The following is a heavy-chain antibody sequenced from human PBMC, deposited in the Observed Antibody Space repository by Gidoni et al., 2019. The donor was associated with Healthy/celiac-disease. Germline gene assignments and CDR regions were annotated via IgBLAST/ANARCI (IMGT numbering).Heavy chain of an antibody. D-gene: IGHD3-10*01. CDR2: ISGSGGST. Sequence: EVQLLESGGGLVQPGGSLRLSCAASGFTFSSYAMSWVRQAPGKGLEWVSAISGSGGSTYYADSVKGRFTIARDNSKNTLYLQMNSLRAEDTAVYYCAKDRAVWGVITYYFDYWGQGTLVTVSS. CDR3: AKDRAVWGVITYYFDY. CDR1: GFTFSSYA. J-gene: IGHJ4*02. V-gene: IGHV3-23*01.